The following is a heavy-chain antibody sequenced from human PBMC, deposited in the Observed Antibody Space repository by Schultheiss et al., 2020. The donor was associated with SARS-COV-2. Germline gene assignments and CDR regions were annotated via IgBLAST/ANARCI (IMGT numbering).Heavy chain of an antibody. J-gene: IGHJ4*02. CDR3: ASHQFYDYVWGSYYFDH. V-gene: IGHV4-39*01. CDR2: IYYSGST. Sequence: SETLCLTCTVSGGSISSSSYYWGWIRQPPGKGLEWMGSIYYSGSTYYNPSLKSRVTISVDTSKKQFSLKLSSVSAADTAVYYCASHQFYDYVWGSYYFDHWGQGTLVTVSS. CDR1: GGSISSSSYY. D-gene: IGHD3-16*01.